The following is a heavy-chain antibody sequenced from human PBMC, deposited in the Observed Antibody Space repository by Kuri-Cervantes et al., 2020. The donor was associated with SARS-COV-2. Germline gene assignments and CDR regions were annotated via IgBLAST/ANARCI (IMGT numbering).Heavy chain of an antibody. V-gene: IGHV1-69*13. J-gene: IGHJ5*02. D-gene: IGHD5/OR15-5a*01. CDR2: IIPIFAAP. CDR3: ARGLVYGSLPTHLHR. CDR1: GGVFSSYA. Sequence: SVKVSCKASGGVFSSYAISWVRQGPGQGLEFMGAIIPIFAAPKYAQKFQGRVTISADESTSTVYMEVRGLTSDDTAVYYCARGLVYGSLPTHLHRWGQGTPVTVPS.